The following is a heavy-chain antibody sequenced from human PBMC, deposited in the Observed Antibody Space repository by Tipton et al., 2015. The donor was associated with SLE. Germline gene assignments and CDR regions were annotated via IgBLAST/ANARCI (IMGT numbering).Heavy chain of an antibody. J-gene: IGHJ3*02. CDR3: TRHNSSLVDAFDI. V-gene: IGHV3-49*04. CDR2: IRSKAYGGTT. D-gene: IGHD6-6*01. CDR1: GFTFGDYA. Sequence: SLRLSCTASGFTFGDYAMSWVRQAPGKGLEWVGFIRSKAYGGTTEYAASAKGRFTISRDDSKSIAYLQMNSLKTEDTAVYYCTRHNSSLVDAFDIWGQGTMVTVSS.